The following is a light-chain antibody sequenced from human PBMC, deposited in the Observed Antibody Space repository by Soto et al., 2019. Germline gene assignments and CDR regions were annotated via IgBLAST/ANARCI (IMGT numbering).Light chain of an antibody. Sequence: IRMTQSPSTLSASVGAIVTITCRASQSVSNWLAWYQQKPGKAPKILIYKASSLESGVPSRFSGSGSGTEFTLTISSLRPDDFATYYCQHYNGYPWTFGQGTKVDI. CDR1: QSVSNW. V-gene: IGKV1-5*03. CDR3: QHYNGYPWT. CDR2: KAS. J-gene: IGKJ1*01.